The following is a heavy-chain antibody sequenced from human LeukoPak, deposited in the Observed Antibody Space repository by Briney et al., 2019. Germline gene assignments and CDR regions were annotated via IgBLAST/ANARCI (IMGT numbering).Heavy chain of an antibody. CDR1: GFTFSSYW. CDR2: IKQDGSEK. V-gene: IGHV3-7*01. Sequence: PGGSLRLSCAASGFTFSSYWMSWVRQAPGKGLEWVADIKQDGSEKYYVASVKGRFTISRDDAKNSLYLQMNSLRVEDTAVYYCASTKWVGPFDYWGQGTLVTVSS. CDR3: ASTKWVGPFDY. J-gene: IGHJ4*02. D-gene: IGHD2-8*01.